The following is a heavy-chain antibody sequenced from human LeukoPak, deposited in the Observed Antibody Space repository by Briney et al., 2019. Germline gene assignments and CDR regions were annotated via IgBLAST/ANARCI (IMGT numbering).Heavy chain of an antibody. CDR2: IYYSGST. V-gene: IGHV4-39*01. CDR3: ARLNVVIPDHWFDP. CDR1: GGSISTSSYY. Sequence: PSETLSLTCTVSGGSISTSSYYWGWIRQPPGKGLEWIGSIYYSGSTYYNPSLKSRVTISVDTSKNQFSLKTRSVTAADTAVYYCARLNVVIPDHWFDPWGQGTLVTVSS. J-gene: IGHJ5*02. D-gene: IGHD2-15*01.